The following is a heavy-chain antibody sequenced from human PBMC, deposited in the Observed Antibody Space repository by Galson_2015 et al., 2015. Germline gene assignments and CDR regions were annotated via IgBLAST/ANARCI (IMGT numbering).Heavy chain of an antibody. Sequence: SVKVSCKASGYTFTGYYMHWVRQAPGQGLEWMGRINPNSGGTNYAQKFQGRVTMTRDTSISTAYMELSRLRSDDTAVYYCARSRFRPDIQLPGDYWGQGTLVTVSS. CDR3: ARSRFRPDIQLPGDY. CDR1: GYTFTGYY. V-gene: IGHV1-2*06. CDR2: INPNSGGT. J-gene: IGHJ4*02. D-gene: IGHD2-2*01.